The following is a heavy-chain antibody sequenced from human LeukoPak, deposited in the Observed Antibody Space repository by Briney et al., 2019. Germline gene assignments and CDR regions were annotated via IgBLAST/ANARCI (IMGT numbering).Heavy chain of an antibody. J-gene: IGHJ3*02. V-gene: IGHV1-2*02. CDR1: GYTFTGYY. CDR3: ARWGSSTYAFDI. Sequence: ASVKVSCKASGYTFTGYYMHWVRQAPGQGLEWMGWINPNGGGTNYAQKFQGRVTMTRDTSISTAYMELSRLTSDDTAVYYCARWGSSTYAFDIWGQGTMVTVSS. D-gene: IGHD2-2*01. CDR2: INPNGGGT.